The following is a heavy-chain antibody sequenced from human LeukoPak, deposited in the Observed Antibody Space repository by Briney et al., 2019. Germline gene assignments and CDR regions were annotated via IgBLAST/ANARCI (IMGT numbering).Heavy chain of an antibody. V-gene: IGHV4-34*01. D-gene: IGHD5-24*01. CDR2: INHSGST. CDR1: GGSFSGYY. CDR3: ARGPRWLQLRY. J-gene: IGHJ4*02. Sequence: SEALSLTCAVYGGSFSGYYWSWIRQPPGKGLEWIGEINHSGSTDYNPSLKSRVTISVDTSKNQFSLKLSSVTAADTAVYYCARGPRWLQLRYWGQGTLVTVSS.